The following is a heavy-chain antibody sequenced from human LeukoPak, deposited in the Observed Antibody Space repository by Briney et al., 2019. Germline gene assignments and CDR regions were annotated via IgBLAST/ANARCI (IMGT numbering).Heavy chain of an antibody. CDR2: ISSGGGTI. D-gene: IGHD3/OR15-3a*01. V-gene: IGHV3-11*01. CDR1: GFTFSDYQ. Sequence: GGSLRLSCAASGFTFSDYQMNWIRQAPGKGLEWVSIISSGGGTIYYADSVKGRFTMSRDNAKTSLYLQMDSLRVEDTAVYYCARDARHYDLLTGYQRGVFEPWGQGTLVIVSP. CDR3: ARDARHYDLLTGYQRGVFEP. J-gene: IGHJ5*02.